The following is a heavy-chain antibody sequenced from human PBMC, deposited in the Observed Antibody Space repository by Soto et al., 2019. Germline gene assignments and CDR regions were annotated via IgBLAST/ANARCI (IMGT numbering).Heavy chain of an antibody. CDR2: IYYSGST. D-gene: IGHD3-22*01. CDR1: GGSISSYY. CDR3: ARSSGSLLDDY. Sequence: SETLSLTCAVSGGSISSYYWSWIRQPPGKGLEWIGYIYYSGSTNYNPSLKSRVTISVDTSKNQFSLKLSSVTAADTAVYYCARSSGSLLDDYWGQGTLVTVSS. J-gene: IGHJ4*02. V-gene: IGHV4-59*01.